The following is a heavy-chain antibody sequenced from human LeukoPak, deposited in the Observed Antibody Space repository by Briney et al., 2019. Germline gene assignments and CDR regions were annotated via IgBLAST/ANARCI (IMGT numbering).Heavy chain of an antibody. D-gene: IGHD3-10*01. Sequence: GGSLILSCAASEFTFSNYWMSSVRQAPGKGLEWVANIKQDGSEKYYVDSMKGRSTSSRDNAKNSLYLQMNSLRAEDTAVYYCARGYGRYDYWGQGTLVTVSS. J-gene: IGHJ4*02. V-gene: IGHV3-7*03. CDR2: IKQDGSEK. CDR3: ARGYGRYDY. CDR1: EFTFSNYW.